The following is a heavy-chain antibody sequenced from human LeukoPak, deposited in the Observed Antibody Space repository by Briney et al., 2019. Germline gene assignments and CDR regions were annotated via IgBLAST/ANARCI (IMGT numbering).Heavy chain of an antibody. J-gene: IGHJ2*01. CDR2: IYYSGST. CDR3: GGGGWGTWWYFDL. D-gene: IGHD3-16*01. V-gene: IGHV4-59*01. CDR1: GGSISSYY. Sequence: SETLSLTCTVSGGSISSYYWSWIRQPPGKGLEWIGYIYYSGSTNYNPSLKSRVTISVDTSKNQFSLKLSSVTAADTAVYYCGGGGWGTWWYFDLWGRGTLVTVSS.